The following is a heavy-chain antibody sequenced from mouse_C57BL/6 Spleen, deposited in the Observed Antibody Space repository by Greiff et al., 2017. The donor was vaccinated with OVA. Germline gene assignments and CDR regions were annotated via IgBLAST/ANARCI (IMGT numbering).Heavy chain of an antibody. CDR1: GYAFSSSW. D-gene: IGHD1-1*01. V-gene: IGHV1-82*01. CDR3: ARDYGSSYFDY. Sequence: QVQLQQSGPELVKPGASVKISCKASGYAFSSSWMNWVKQRPGKGLEWIGRIYPGDGDTNYNGKFKGKATLTADKSSSTAYMQLSSLTSEDSAVYFCARDYGSSYFDYWGQGTTRTVSS. CDR2: IYPGDGDT. J-gene: IGHJ2*01.